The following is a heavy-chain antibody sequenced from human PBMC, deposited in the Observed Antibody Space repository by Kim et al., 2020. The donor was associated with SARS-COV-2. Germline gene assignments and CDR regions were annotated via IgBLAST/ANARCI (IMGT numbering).Heavy chain of an antibody. CDR2: ISAYNGNT. D-gene: IGHD2-2*01. CDR1: GYTFTSYG. V-gene: IGHV1-18*04. Sequence: ASVKVSCKASGYTFTSYGISWVRQAPGQGLEWMGWISAYNGNTNYAQKLQGRVTMTTDTSTSTAYMELRSLRSDDTAVYYCARNLGGMHCSSTSCYFDLLDYWGQGTLVTVSS. CDR3: ARNLGGMHCSSTSCYFDLLDY. J-gene: IGHJ4*02.